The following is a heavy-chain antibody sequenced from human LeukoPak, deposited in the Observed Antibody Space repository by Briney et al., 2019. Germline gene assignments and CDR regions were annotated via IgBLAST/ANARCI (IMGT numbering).Heavy chain of an antibody. J-gene: IGHJ4*02. CDR1: GGSISSYY. V-gene: IGHV4-59*01. CDR2: IYYSGST. D-gene: IGHD3-22*01. CDR3: ARSTYYYDSSGQAEY. Sequence: PSETLSLTCTVSGGSISSYYWSWIRQPPGKGLEWIGYIYYSGSTNYNPSLKSRVTILVDTSKNQFSLKFSSVTAADTAVYYCARSTYYYDSSGQAEYWGQGTLVTVSS.